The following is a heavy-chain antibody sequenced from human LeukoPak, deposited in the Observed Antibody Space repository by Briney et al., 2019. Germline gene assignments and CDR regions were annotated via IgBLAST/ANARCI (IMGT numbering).Heavy chain of an antibody. D-gene: IGHD4-11*01. CDR2: ISGDGGVT. Sequence: PGGSLRLSCAASGFTFRDFSMHWVRHVAGKGLEWVSLISGDGGVTHYGDSVRGRFTISRDNSKNSLYLQMSSLRVEDTALYYCAKGNNSISYNFDYWGQGTLVTVSS. V-gene: IGHV3-43*02. J-gene: IGHJ4*02. CDR1: GFTFRDFS. CDR3: AKGNNSISYNFDY.